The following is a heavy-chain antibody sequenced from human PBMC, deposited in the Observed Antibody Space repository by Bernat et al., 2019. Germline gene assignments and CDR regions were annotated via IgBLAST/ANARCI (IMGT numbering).Heavy chain of an antibody. V-gene: IGHV3-48*03. CDR2: ISSSGSTI. Sequence: EVQLVESGGGLVQPGGSLRLSCAASGFTFSSYEMNWVRQAPGKGLEWVSYISSSGSTIYYADSVKGRFTISRDNAKKSLYLQMNSLRAEDTAVYYCARIRRVRSLHYFDYWGQGTLVTVSS. CDR1: GFTFSSYE. D-gene: IGHD1-14*01. CDR3: ARIRRVRSLHYFDY. J-gene: IGHJ4*02.